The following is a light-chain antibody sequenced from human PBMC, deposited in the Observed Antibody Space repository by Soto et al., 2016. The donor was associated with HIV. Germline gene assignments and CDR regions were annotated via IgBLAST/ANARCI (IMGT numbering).Light chain of an antibody. V-gene: IGLV3-21*02. CDR2: DFK. CDR3: QVWDGSSRHWV. Sequence: SYLLTQPTSVSVAPGETAKITCGGNNIATKSVHWYQQKPGQAPLLVLYDFKDRPSGIPDRFSGSYSGNTATLTISKVEPGDEADYSCQVWDGSSRHWVFGGGTKLTVL. CDR1: NIATKS. J-gene: IGLJ2*01.